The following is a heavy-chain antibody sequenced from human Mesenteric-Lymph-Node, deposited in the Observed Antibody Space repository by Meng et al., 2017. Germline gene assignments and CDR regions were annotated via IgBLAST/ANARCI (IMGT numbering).Heavy chain of an antibody. D-gene: IGHD4-23*01. Sequence: QVQLQQSGPGLVKPSPTLSLTVAISGDIVSSNSAAWHWIRQSPSRGLEWLGRTYYRSKWYHEYAVSVKSRITISPDTPKNQFSLQLNSMTPEDTAVYYCARGINGGCGDWGQGTLVTVSS. CDR1: GDIVSSNSAA. CDR3: ARGINGGCGD. V-gene: IGHV6-1*01. J-gene: IGHJ4*02. CDR2: TYYRSKWYH.